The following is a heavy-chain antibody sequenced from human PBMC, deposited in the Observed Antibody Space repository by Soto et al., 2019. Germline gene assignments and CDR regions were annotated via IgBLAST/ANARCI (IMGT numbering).Heavy chain of an antibody. Sequence: PGGSLRLSCAASGFTFSSYGMHWVRQAPGKGLEWVAVISYDGSNKYYAGSVKGRFTISRDNSKNTLYLQMNSLRAEDTAVYYCAKDRYYGSGSYSLGPPKSFDPWGQGTLVTVSS. V-gene: IGHV3-30*18. J-gene: IGHJ5*02. CDR3: AKDRYYGSGSYSLGPPKSFDP. CDR1: GFTFSSYG. CDR2: ISYDGSNK. D-gene: IGHD3-10*01.